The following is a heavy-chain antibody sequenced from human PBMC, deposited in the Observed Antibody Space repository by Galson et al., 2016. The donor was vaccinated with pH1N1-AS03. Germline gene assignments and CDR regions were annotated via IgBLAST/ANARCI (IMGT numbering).Heavy chain of an antibody. D-gene: IGHD4-23*01. Sequence: SETLSLTCSVSGVSSDSQYWSWLRQSPGKGLEWIGYIYYSGRTDYNPSFESRVTISVDTSKNHVSLQLRSVTAADTAVYYCARKDLLNRWELLRGPFDVWGQGTMVTVSS. J-gene: IGHJ3*01. CDR1: GVSSDSQY. CDR2: IYYSGRT. CDR3: ARKDLLNRWELLRGPFDV. V-gene: IGHV4-59*08.